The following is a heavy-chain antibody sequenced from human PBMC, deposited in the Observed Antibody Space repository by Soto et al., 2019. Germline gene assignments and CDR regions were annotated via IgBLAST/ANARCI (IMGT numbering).Heavy chain of an antibody. D-gene: IGHD1-1*01. CDR2: MNPGSGDT. J-gene: IGHJ5*02. V-gene: IGHV1-8*02. CDR1: GYTFTNND. Sequence: ASVKVSCKASGYTFTNNDVSWVRQATGQGLEWMGWMNPGSGDTGYAQKFQGRVTMTRDISIATAYMELNSLTSEDTGIYYCARMESFGSLNWFDHCGQGTLVTVSS. CDR3: ARMESFGSLNWFDH.